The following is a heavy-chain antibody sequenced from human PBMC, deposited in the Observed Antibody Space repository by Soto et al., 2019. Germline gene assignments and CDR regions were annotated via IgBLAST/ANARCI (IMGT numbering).Heavy chain of an antibody. D-gene: IGHD3-16*01. CDR2: IWYDGSNK. CDR1: GITFSSYG. J-gene: IGHJ4*02. CDR3: VLEGGGAIRRSYFDY. V-gene: IGHV3-33*01. Sequence: QVQLVESGGGVVQPGRSLRLSCAASGITFSSYGMHWVRQAPGKGLEWVAVIWYDGSNKYYADSVKGRFTISRDNSKNTLYLQMNSLGAENTAVYYGVLEGGGAIRRSYFDYWGQGTLVTVSS.